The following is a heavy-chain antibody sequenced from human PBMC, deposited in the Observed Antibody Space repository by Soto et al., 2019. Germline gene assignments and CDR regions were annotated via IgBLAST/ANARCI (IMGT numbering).Heavy chain of an antibody. CDR1: GYTFTGFY. J-gene: IGHJ4*01. Sequence: GASVKVSCKASGYTFTGFYMHWVRQAPGQGLEWMGWINPNSGGTNYTQNFQGWVTMTRDTSISTAYMELRSLRSDDTAVYYCARENSGSYHRHFDYWGQGTLVTVSS. CDR3: ARENSGSYHRHFDY. V-gene: IGHV1-2*04. D-gene: IGHD1-26*01. CDR2: INPNSGGT.